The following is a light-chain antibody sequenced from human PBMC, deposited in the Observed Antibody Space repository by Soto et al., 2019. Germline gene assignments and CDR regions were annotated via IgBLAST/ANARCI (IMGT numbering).Light chain of an antibody. V-gene: IGKV3-15*01. CDR2: GAY. J-gene: IGKJ1*01. Sequence: EIVLTQSPGTLSLSPGERATLSCRASQSVSSNLAWYQQKPGQAHRLLIYGAYTRATGIQARFSGSGSGTEFTLTIRSLQPDDSATYYCKQYNSYSPTFGQGTKVDIK. CDR3: KQYNSYSPT. CDR1: QSVSSN.